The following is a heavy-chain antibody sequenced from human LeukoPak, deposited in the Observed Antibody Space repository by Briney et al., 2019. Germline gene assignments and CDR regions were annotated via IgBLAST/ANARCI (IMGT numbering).Heavy chain of an antibody. CDR3: ASFSLPSSSGY. CDR1: GGSISSSSYY. V-gene: IGHV4-39*01. J-gene: IGHJ4*02. CDR2: IYYSGST. D-gene: IGHD6-13*01. Sequence: SETLSLTCTVSGGSISSSSYYWGWIRQPPGKGLEWIGSIYYSGSTYYNPSLKSRVTISVDTSKNQFSLKLSSVTAADTAVYYCASFSLPSSSGYWGQGTLVTVSS.